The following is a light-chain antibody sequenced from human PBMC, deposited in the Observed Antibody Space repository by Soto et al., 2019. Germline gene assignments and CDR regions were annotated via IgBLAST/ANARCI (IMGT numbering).Light chain of an antibody. J-gene: IGKJ1*01. Sequence: EIVLTQTPDTLSLSPGERATLSCRASQSVSSSYLAWYQQKPGQAPRLLIYGASSRASGVPDRFSASGSGTDFTLTISRLEPEDFAVYYCQQYGPSPWTFGQGTKVDIK. CDR1: QSVSSSY. CDR2: GAS. CDR3: QQYGPSPWT. V-gene: IGKV3-20*01.